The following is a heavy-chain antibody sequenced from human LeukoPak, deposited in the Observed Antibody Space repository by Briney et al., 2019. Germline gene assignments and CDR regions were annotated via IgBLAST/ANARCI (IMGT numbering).Heavy chain of an antibody. CDR3: ARGNYYDSSGYYDY. D-gene: IGHD3-22*01. J-gene: IGHJ4*02. Sequence: EASVKVSCKASGYTFTGYYMHWVRQAPGQGLEWMGWINPNSGGTNYAQKFQGRVTMTRDTSISTAYMELSRLRSDDTAVYYCARGNYYDSSGYYDYWGQGTLVTVSS. CDR2: INPNSGGT. V-gene: IGHV1-2*02. CDR1: GYTFTGYY.